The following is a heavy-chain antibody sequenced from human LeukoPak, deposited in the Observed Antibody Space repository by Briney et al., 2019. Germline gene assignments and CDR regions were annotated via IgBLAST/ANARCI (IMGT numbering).Heavy chain of an antibody. CDR3: VSGFLQWLY. Sequence: GGSLRLSCAASGFTFSSYWMHWVRQAPGKGLVWVSRINSDGSSTSYADSVKGRFTISRDNAKNSLYLQMNNLRAEDTAVYFCVSGFLQWLYWGQGTLVTVSS. D-gene: IGHD3-3*01. V-gene: IGHV3-74*01. J-gene: IGHJ4*02. CDR2: INSDGSST. CDR1: GFTFSSYW.